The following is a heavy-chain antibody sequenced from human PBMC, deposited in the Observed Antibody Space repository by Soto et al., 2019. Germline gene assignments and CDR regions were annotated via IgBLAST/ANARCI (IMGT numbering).Heavy chain of an antibody. Sequence: ASVKVSCKASGYTFTGYYMHWVRQAPGQGLEWMGWMNPNSGNTGYAQKFQGRVTMTRNTSISTAYMELSSLRSEDTAVYYCAKLSGSLADYWGQGTLVTVSS. CDR3: AKLSGSLADY. V-gene: IGHV1-8*02. CDR2: MNPNSGNT. D-gene: IGHD6-25*01. J-gene: IGHJ4*02. CDR1: GYTFTGYY.